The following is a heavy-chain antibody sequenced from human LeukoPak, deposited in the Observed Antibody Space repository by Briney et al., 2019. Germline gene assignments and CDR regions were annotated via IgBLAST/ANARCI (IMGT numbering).Heavy chain of an antibody. CDR1: GGSFSGYY. V-gene: IGHV4-34*01. CDR2: INHSGST. J-gene: IGHJ4*02. CDR3: ARGNNYYDSSGYIY. D-gene: IGHD3-22*01. Sequence: SETLSLTCAVYGGSFSGYYWSWIRQPPGKGLEWIGEINHSGSTNYNPSLKSRVTISVDTSKNQFSLKLSSVTAADTAVYYCARGNNYYDSSGYIYWGQGTLVTDSS.